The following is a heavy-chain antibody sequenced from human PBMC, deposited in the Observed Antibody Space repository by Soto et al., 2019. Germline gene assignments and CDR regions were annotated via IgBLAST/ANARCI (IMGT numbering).Heavy chain of an antibody. CDR1: GFTLSSYA. Sequence: RLSCAASGFTLSSYAMSWVRQAQRKGLEWVSAISGSGGSTCYANSVKGLFTISRDNSKTTLYLQMNSLRAEHTAVYYRAKALRWSNRYYFAYWGQGSLVTVCS. D-gene: IGHD4-17*01. CDR3: AKALRWSNRYYFAY. CDR2: ISGSGGST. V-gene: IGHV3-23*01. J-gene: IGHJ4*02.